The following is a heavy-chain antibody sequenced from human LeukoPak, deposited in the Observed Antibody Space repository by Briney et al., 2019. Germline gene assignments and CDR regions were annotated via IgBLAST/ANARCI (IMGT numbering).Heavy chain of an antibody. CDR2: INHSGST. V-gene: IGHV4-34*01. CDR3: ARHRRGYSYGHPRFGYMDV. Sequence: SETLSLTCAVYGGSFSGYYWSWIRQPPGKGLEWIGEINHSGSTNYNPSLKSRVTISVDTSKNQFSLKLSSVTAADTAVYYCARHRRGYSYGHPRFGYMDVWGKGTTVTISS. J-gene: IGHJ6*03. D-gene: IGHD5-18*01. CDR1: GGSFSGYY.